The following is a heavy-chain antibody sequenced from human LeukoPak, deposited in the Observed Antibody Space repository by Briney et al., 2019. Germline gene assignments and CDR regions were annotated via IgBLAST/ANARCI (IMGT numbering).Heavy chain of an antibody. CDR1: GFIFSNYA. D-gene: IGHD1-26*01. Sequence: GGSLRLSCAASGFIFSNYAMHWVRQAPGKGLEWVALISSDGSKIYYADSVKGRFTISRDNSRNTLYLQMNSLRAEDTAVYYCAKGLRVGGTWGQGTLVTVSS. J-gene: IGHJ5*02. CDR2: ISSDGSKI. CDR3: AKGLRVGGT. V-gene: IGHV3-30*04.